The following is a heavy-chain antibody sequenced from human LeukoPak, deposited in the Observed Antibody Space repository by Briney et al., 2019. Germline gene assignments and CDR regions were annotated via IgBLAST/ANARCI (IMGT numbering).Heavy chain of an antibody. CDR3: ASRRLGQFIYENAFDM. CDR2: IYPGDSDT. J-gene: IGHJ3*02. V-gene: IGHV5-51*01. D-gene: IGHD6-19*01. CDR1: GYSFNNFW. Sequence: GESLKISCKGSGYSFNNFWIGWVRQMPGKGLEWMGAIYPGDSDTRYSPSFQGPVAISADRSISTAYLQWSSLKASDTAMYYCASRRLGQFIYENAFDMWGQGTMVTVSS.